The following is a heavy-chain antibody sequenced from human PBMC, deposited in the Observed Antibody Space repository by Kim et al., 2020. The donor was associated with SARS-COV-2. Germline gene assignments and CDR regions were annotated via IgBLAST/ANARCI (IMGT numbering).Heavy chain of an antibody. CDR1: GYTFTSYA. CDR3: AANYYGSGSYFYYYYGMDV. Sequence: ASVKVSCKASGYTFTSYAMHWVRQAPGQRLEWMGWINAGNGNTKYSQKFQGRVTNTRDTSASTAYMELSSLRSEDTAVYYCAANYYGSGSYFYYYYGMDVWGQGTTVTVSS. CDR2: INAGNGNT. J-gene: IGHJ6*02. D-gene: IGHD3-10*01. V-gene: IGHV1-3*01.